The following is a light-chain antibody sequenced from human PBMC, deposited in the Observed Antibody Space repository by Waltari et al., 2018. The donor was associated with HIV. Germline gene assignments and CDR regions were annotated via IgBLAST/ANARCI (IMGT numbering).Light chain of an antibody. CDR3: MQALQTPT. CDR2: LGS. J-gene: IGKJ4*01. CDR1: QSLLQSNGYNY. V-gene: IGKV2-28*01. Sequence: DIVMTQSPLSLPVTPGEPASISCRSSQSLLQSNGYNYLHWYLRKPGQSPQLLIYLGSNRASGVPDRFSGSGSGTYFTLKISRVEAEDVGVYYCMQALQTPTFGGGTKVEIK.